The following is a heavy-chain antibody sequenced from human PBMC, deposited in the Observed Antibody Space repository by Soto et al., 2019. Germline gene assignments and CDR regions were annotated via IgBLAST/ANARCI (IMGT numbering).Heavy chain of an antibody. J-gene: IGHJ5*02. CDR1: GGTFSSYA. Sequence: SVKFSCKASGGTFSSYAISWVRQARGQGLEWMGGIIPIFGTANYAQKFQGRVTITADESTSTAYMELISLRSEDTAVYYCARDQIAAAGALRGFDPWGQGTLVTVSS. CDR3: ARDQIAAAGALRGFDP. D-gene: IGHD6-13*01. CDR2: IIPIFGTA. V-gene: IGHV1-69*13.